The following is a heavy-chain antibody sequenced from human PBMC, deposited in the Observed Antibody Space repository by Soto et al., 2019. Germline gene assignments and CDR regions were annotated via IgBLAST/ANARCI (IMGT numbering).Heavy chain of an antibody. CDR1: GYTFTGYY. CDR2: INPNSGGT. CDR3: ARDPSALSSSWCRAVY. D-gene: IGHD6-13*01. Sequence: ASVKVSCKASGYTFTGYYMHWVRQAPGQGLEWMGWINPNSGGTNYAQKFQGRVTMTRDTSISTAYMELSRLRSDDTAVYYCARDPSALSSSWCRAVYWGQGTLVTVSS. V-gene: IGHV1-2*02. J-gene: IGHJ4*02.